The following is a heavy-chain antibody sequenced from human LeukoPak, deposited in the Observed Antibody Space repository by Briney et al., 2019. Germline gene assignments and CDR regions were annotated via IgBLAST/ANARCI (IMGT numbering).Heavy chain of an antibody. Sequence: ASVKVSCKASGYIFTDYYMHWVRQAPGQELGWMGRINPNSGGTNYAQKFQGRVTMTRDTSTSTVYMELSSLRSEDTAVYYCARDRTVIPAAMSGISYWGQGTLVTVSS. CDR1: GYIFTDYY. V-gene: IGHV1/OR15-1*04. D-gene: IGHD2-2*01. CDR3: ARDRTVIPAAMSGISY. J-gene: IGHJ4*02. CDR2: INPNSGGT.